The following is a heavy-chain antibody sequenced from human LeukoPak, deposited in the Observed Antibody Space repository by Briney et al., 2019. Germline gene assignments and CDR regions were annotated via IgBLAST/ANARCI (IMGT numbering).Heavy chain of an antibody. CDR2: ISDSGGST. D-gene: IGHD6-19*01. J-gene: IGHJ4*02. V-gene: IGHV3-23*01. CDR1: GFTFSNYG. Sequence: GGSLRLSCAASGFTFSNYGMNWVRQAPGKGLEWVSGISDSGGSTNYADSVKGRFTISRDNSKNTLYLRMDSLRGEDTAVYYCAVQWLVRGGYYFDYWGQGALVTVSS. CDR3: AVQWLVRGGYYFDY.